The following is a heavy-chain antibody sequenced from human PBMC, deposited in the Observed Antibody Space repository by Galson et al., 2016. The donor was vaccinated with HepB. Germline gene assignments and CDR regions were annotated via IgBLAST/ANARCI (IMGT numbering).Heavy chain of an antibody. J-gene: IGHJ2*01. D-gene: IGHD3-16*02. CDR3: AREKGYLTNWFFDL. CDR2: IYSDGSA. Sequence: SLRLSCPASGFVVSTKYMSWVRQAPGKGLEWVSVIYSDGSAYYADSVKGRFTISRDISKNMVDLQMNNLRAEDTAVYYCAREKGYLTNWFFDLWGRGTLVTVSS. V-gene: IGHV3-66*02. CDR1: GFVVSTKY.